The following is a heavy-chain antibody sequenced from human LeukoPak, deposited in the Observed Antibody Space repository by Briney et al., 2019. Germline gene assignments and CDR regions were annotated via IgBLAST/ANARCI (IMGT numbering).Heavy chain of an antibody. CDR1: GYTFTSCG. D-gene: IGHD3-9*01. J-gene: IGHJ6*02. CDR2: ISAYNGNT. CDR3: ARDYDILTGYYYYYYGMDV. Sequence: ASVKVSCKASGYTFTSCGISWVRQAPGQGLEWMGWISAYNGNTNYAQKLQGRVTMTTDTSTSTAYMELRSLRSDDTAVYYCARDYDILTGYYYYYYGMDVWGQGTTVTVSS. V-gene: IGHV1-18*01.